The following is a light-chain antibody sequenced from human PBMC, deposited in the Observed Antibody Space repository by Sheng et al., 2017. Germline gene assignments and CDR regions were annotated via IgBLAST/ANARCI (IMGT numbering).Light chain of an antibody. CDR1: QDISVW. V-gene: IGKV1-12*02. J-gene: IGKJ1*01. CDR3: QHTETFPWT. Sequence: IQMTQSPSSVSASVGDRVTITCRASQDISVWVAWYHHPPGKVPKLLISDASTLQGGVPSRFGGSGSGTDFSLTISSLLPEDGGTYYCQHTETFPWTFGQGTKVEI. CDR2: DAS.